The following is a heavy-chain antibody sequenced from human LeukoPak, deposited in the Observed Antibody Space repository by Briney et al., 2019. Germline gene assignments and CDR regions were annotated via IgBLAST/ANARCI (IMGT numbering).Heavy chain of an antibody. Sequence: GASVKVSCKASGYTFTGYYMHWVRQAPGQGLEWMGWINPNSGGTNYAQKFQGRVTMTRDTSISTAYMELSRLRSDDTAVYYCAKTPGGGWLKWDYYYYMDVWGKGTTVTVSS. CDR3: AKTPGGGWLKWDYYYYMDV. J-gene: IGHJ6*03. CDR1: GYTFTGYY. D-gene: IGHD6-19*01. V-gene: IGHV1-2*02. CDR2: INPNSGGT.